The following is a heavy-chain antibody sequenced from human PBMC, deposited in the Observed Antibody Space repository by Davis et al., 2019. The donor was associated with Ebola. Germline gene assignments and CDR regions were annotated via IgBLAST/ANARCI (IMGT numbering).Heavy chain of an antibody. CDR1: GYTFTSYD. D-gene: IGHD5-24*01. CDR2: MNPNSGNT. CDR3: ATLRWLQFGIWGIYFDY. J-gene: IGHJ4*02. V-gene: IGHV1-8*01. Sequence: ASVKVSCKASGYTFTSYDINWVRQATGQGLEWMGWMNPNSGNTGYAQKFQGRVTMTRNTSISTAYMELSSLRSEDTAVYYCATLRWLQFGIWGIYFDYWGQGTLVTVSS.